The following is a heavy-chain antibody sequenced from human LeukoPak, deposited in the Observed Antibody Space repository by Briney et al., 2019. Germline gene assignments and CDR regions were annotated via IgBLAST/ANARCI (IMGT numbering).Heavy chain of an antibody. V-gene: IGHV3-11*05. CDR1: GFTFSHYY. D-gene: IGHD6-6*01. CDR2: ISGSSSYR. CDR3: VRDRRRSSLSLDY. J-gene: IGHJ4*02. Sequence: PGESLRLSCEASGFTFSHYYMSWIRQAPGKGLEWVSFISGSSSYRNYADSVKGRFAISRDNAKNSLYLQMNSLRAEDTAVYFCVRDRRRSSLSLDYWGQGTLVTVSS.